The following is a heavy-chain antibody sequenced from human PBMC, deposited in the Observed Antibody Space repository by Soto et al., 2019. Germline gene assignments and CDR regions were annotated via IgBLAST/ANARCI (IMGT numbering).Heavy chain of an antibody. CDR1: GFSFSDYY. J-gene: IGHJ6*03. CDR3: ANLAKNYYHYMDV. Sequence: GGSLRLSCAASGFSFSDYYMSWIRQAPGKGLEWVSLISTSGSSTDYADSVKGRFTISRDNAKNSLSLQMNSLRAEDAAVYYCANLAKNYYHYMDVWGKGTTVTVSS. CDR2: ISTSGSST. D-gene: IGHD1-26*01. V-gene: IGHV3-11*01.